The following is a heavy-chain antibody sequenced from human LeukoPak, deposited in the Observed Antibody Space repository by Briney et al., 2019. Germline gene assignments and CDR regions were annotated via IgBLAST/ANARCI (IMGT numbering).Heavy chain of an antibody. CDR2: INHSGTT. J-gene: IGHJ4*02. Sequence: PSETLSLTCAVYGGSFSGYYWSRLPKPPGKGREGSGEINHSGTTNYNRSLKSRVAISVDTSRNPYSLKLSSVTAADTAVYYCARGIAAAGIITQYCFDYWGQGTLVSVSS. CDR3: ARGIAAAGIITQYCFDY. CDR1: GGSFSGYY. D-gene: IGHD6-13*01. V-gene: IGHV4-34*01.